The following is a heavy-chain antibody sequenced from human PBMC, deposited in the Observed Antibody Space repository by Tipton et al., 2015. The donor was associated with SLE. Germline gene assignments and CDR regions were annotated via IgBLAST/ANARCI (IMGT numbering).Heavy chain of an antibody. CDR2: INHSGST. D-gene: IGHD2-8*01. CDR3: ARRYGTSFDY. Sequence: GLVKPSETLSLTCAVYGGSFSGYYWNWIRQPPGKGLEWIGEINHSGSTNYNPSLKSRVTISVDTSKNQFSLKLTSVTAADTAVYYCARRYGTSFDYWDQGTLVTVSS. V-gene: IGHV4-34*01. CDR1: GGSFSGYY. J-gene: IGHJ4*02.